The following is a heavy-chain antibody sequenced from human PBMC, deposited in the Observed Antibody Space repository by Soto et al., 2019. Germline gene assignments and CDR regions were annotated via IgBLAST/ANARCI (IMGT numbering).Heavy chain of an antibody. CDR2: IIPIFGTA. CDR3: ARAPVHWAGSLQTPFDY. Sequence: QVQLVQSGAEVKKPGSSVKVSCKASGGTFSSYAISWVRQAPGQGLEWMGGIIPIFGTANYAQKFQGRVTITADESTSTTDMELSSLSSEDTAVYDCARAPVHWAGSLQTPFDYWGQGTLVTVSS. V-gene: IGHV1-69*12. J-gene: IGHJ4*02. D-gene: IGHD1-26*01. CDR1: GGTFSSYA.